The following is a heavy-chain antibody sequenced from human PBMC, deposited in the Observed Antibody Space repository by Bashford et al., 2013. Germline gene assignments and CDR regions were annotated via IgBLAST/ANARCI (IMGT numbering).Heavy chain of an antibody. J-gene: IGHJ6*02. V-gene: IGHV4-34*01. Sequence: SVTPVPHLALVSVXPSACGYVLELDRQXPGRAWSGLXKVNHSGSTNYNPYPPRVESPLSVDTSKNQFSLKLSSVTAADTAVYYCARECSSSFYYGMDVWGQGTTVTVSS. CDR1: VXPSACGYV. CDR3: ARECSSSFYYGMDV. D-gene: IGHD6-6*01. CDR2: VNHSGST.